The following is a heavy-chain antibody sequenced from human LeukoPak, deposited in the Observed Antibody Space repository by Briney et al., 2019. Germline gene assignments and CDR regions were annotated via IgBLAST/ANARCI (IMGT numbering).Heavy chain of an antibody. D-gene: IGHD4-17*01. Sequence: SVKVSCKASGGTFSSYAISWVRQAPGQGLEWMGRIIPILGIANYAQKFQGRVTITADKSTSTAYMELSSLRSEDTAVYYCAKLRRHYGENFDIWGQGTMVTVSS. V-gene: IGHV1-69*04. CDR3: AKLRRHYGENFDI. CDR2: IIPILGIA. CDR1: GGTFSSYA. J-gene: IGHJ3*02.